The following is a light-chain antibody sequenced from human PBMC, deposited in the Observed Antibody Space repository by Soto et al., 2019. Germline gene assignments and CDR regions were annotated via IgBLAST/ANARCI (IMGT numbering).Light chain of an antibody. V-gene: IGKV3-15*01. Sequence: EIVLTQSPATLSVSPGERATLSCRASQSIDTYLAWYQQKPGQAPRPLIYGASNRATGIPARFSGSGSGTEFTLTISSLQSEDFAVYYCQQYTHWPVWSFGQGTKVEIK. J-gene: IGKJ1*01. CDR2: GAS. CDR1: QSIDTY. CDR3: QQYTHWPVWS.